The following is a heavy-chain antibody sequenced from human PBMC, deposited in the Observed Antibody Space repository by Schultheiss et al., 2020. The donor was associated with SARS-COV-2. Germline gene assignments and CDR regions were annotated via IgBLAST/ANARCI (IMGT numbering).Heavy chain of an antibody. J-gene: IGHJ5*02. CDR3: ARNHYGSGSDWFDP. Sequence: GSLRLSCAVYGGSFSGYYWSWIRQPPGKGLEWIGEINHSGSTNYNPSLKSRVTISVDTSKNQFSLKLSSVTAADTAVYYCARNHYGSGSDWFDPWGQGTLVTVSS. CDR2: INHSGST. V-gene: IGHV4-34*01. CDR1: GGSFSGYY. D-gene: IGHD3-10*01.